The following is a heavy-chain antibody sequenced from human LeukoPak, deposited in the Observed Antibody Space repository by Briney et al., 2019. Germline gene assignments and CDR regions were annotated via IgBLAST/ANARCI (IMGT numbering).Heavy chain of an antibody. Sequence: GGSLRLSCTASGFTFGDYAMSWVRQAPGKGLEWVGFIRSKAYGGTTEYAASVKGRFTISRDDSESIAYLQMNSLKTEDTAVYYCTRIYIVVVPAAIGEYYYYYMDVWGKGATVTVSS. CDR2: IRSKAYGGTT. J-gene: IGHJ6*03. V-gene: IGHV3-49*04. CDR3: TRIYIVVVPAAIGEYYYYYMDV. D-gene: IGHD2-2*02. CDR1: GFTFGDYA.